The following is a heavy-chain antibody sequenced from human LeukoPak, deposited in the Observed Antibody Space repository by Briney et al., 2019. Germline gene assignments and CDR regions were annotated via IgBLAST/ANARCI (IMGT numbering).Heavy chain of an antibody. V-gene: IGHV5-51*01. CDR1: GYNFATYW. D-gene: IGHD5-18*01. Sequence: GESLKISCKGSGYNFATYWIGGVRQKPRKGLEWMGIVYPGDSDVRYSPSFQGQVTISVDKSINTAYLQWTSLKASDTAKFYCARHQGGYTYGYDYWGQGTLVTVSP. CDR2: VYPGDSDV. J-gene: IGHJ4*02. CDR3: ARHQGGYTYGYDY.